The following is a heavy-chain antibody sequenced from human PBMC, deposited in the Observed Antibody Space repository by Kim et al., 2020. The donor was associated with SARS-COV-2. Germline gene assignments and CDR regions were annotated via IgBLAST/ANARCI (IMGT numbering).Heavy chain of an antibody. J-gene: IGHJ5*02. Sequence: SVKGRFTIYRDNSKNKVSLQVDSLRAEDTAVYYCAKEGSITSGAVANWFDPWGQGTQVTVSS. D-gene: IGHD6-19*01. V-gene: IGHV3-23*03. CDR3: AKEGSITSGAVANWFDP.